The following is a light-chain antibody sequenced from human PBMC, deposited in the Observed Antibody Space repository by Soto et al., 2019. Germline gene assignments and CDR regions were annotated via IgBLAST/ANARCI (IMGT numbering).Light chain of an antibody. CDR2: DVT. Sequence: QSALTQPPSASGSPGQSVTISCTGASSDVGGYNFVSWYQHHPGKAPRLMIYDVTQRPSGVPDRFSGSKSGNTASLTVSGLQVDDEAYYYGSSYAGSSIPVAFGGGTQLTVL. V-gene: IGLV2-8*01. CDR1: SSDVGGYNF. CDR3: SSYAGSSIPVA. J-gene: IGLJ2*01.